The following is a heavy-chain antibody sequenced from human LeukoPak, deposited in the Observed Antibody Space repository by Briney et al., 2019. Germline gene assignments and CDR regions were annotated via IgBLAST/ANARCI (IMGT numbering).Heavy chain of an antibody. Sequence: ASVKVSCKASGYTFTSYYMHWVRQAPGQGLEWMGIINPSGGSTSYAQKFQGGVTMTRDTSTSTVYMELSSLRSEDTAVYYCARDPVLLWFGESYMDVWGKGTTVTISS. J-gene: IGHJ6*03. D-gene: IGHD3-10*01. CDR3: ARDPVLLWFGESYMDV. CDR1: GYTFTSYY. CDR2: INPSGGST. V-gene: IGHV1-46*01.